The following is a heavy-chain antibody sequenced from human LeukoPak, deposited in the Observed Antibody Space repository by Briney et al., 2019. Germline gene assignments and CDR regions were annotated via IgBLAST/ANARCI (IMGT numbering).Heavy chain of an antibody. D-gene: IGHD6-19*01. CDR2: ISGSGGTT. V-gene: IGHV3-23*01. CDR1: GFTFSSYA. CDR3: AKGPLIEVAGTTWDY. J-gene: IGHJ4*02. Sequence: GGSLRLSCAGSGFTFSSYAMSWVRQAPGKGLEWVSDISGSGGTTHYADSVKGRFTISRDNSKNTLYMQMNSLRAEDTAIHYCAKGPLIEVAGTTWDYWGQGTLVTVSS.